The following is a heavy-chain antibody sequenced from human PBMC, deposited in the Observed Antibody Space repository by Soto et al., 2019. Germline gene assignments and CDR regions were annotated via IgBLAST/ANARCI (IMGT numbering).Heavy chain of an antibody. V-gene: IGHV1-18*01. D-gene: IGHD3-10*01. CDR1: GYTFTSYG. CDR3: ARAILGSYSPPVWFDP. J-gene: IGHJ5*02. Sequence: QVQLVQSGAEVKKPGASVKVSCKTSGYTFTSYGISWVRHAPGQGLEWMGWISAYNGNTNYAQKLQGRVTMTTDTSTSTAYMELRSLRSDDTAVYYCARAILGSYSPPVWFDPWGQGTLVTVSS. CDR2: ISAYNGNT.